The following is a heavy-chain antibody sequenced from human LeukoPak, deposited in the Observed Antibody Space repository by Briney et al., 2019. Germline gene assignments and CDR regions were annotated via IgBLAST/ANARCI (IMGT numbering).Heavy chain of an antibody. CDR1: GFTFSSYG. J-gene: IGHJ6*03. D-gene: IGHD4-17*01. Sequence: GGSLRLSCAASGFTFSSYGMSWVRQAPGKGLEWVSSISGSGSNTYYADSVKGRFTISRDNSKNTLYLQMNSLRAEDTAVYYSAKYYGDYYYYYYMDVWGKGTTVTVSS. CDR3: AKYYGDYYYYYYMDV. CDR2: ISGSGSNT. V-gene: IGHV3-23*01.